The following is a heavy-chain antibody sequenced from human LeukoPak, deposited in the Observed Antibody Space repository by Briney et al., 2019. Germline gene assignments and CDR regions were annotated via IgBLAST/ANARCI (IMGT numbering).Heavy chain of an antibody. CDR3: ARDGSYSPRCWFDP. Sequence: ASVKVSCKASGYTFTTYAMNWVRQAPGQGLEWMGWINTNTGNPTYAQGFTGRFVFSLVTSVSTAYLQISSLRAEDTAVYYCARDGSYSPRCWFDPWGQGTLVTVSS. CDR2: INTNTGNP. D-gene: IGHD1-26*01. V-gene: IGHV7-4-1*02. J-gene: IGHJ5*02. CDR1: GYTFTTYA.